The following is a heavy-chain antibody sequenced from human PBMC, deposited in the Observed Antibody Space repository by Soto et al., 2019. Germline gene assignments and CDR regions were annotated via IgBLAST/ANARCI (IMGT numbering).Heavy chain of an antibody. CDR1: GFTFSSYA. V-gene: IGHV3-23*01. D-gene: IGHD3-22*01. Sequence: PGGSLRLSCAASGFTFSSYAMHWVRQAPGKGLEWVASITGGGTTHYAASARGRFTISRDNSKNTLYLQMNSLRAEDTAVYYCAKDGDDSRPPDAFDMWGQGTMVTVSS. CDR2: ITGGGTT. CDR3: AKDGDDSRPPDAFDM. J-gene: IGHJ3*02.